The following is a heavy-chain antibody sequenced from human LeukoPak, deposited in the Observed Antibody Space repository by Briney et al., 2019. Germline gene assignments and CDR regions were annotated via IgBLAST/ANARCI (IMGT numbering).Heavy chain of an antibody. J-gene: IGHJ4*02. CDR1: GFTFSSYS. V-gene: IGHV3-21*01. Sequence: GGSLRLSCAASGFTFSSYSMNWVRQAPGKGLEWVSSISSSSSYIYYADSVKGRFTISRDNAKNSLYLQMNSLRAEDTAVYYCARGTVVTPSGDYWGQGTLATVSS. CDR2: ISSSSSYI. CDR3: ARGTVVTPSGDY. D-gene: IGHD4-23*01.